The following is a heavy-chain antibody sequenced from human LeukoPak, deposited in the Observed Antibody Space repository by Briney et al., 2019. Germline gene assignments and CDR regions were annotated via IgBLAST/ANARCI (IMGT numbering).Heavy chain of an antibody. J-gene: IGHJ6*03. V-gene: IGHV1-8*01. D-gene: IGHD1-26*01. CDR2: MNYNSGNT. CDR3: ATGSYLYYMDV. Sequence: GASVKVSCKASGYTFTSFDINWVRQATGQGLEWMGWMNYNSGNTGYAQKFQGRVIMTRNISISTAYMELSSLRSEDSAVYYCATGSYLYYMDVWGKGTTVTVSS. CDR1: GYTFTSFD.